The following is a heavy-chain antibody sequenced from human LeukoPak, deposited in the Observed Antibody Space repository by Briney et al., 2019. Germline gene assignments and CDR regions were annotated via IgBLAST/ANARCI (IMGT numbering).Heavy chain of an antibody. D-gene: IGHD2-2*01. V-gene: IGHV3-64D*06. Sequence: GGSLRLSCSASGFTFSSYALHWVRQAPGKGLEYVSAISPNGGSTYYADSVKGRFTISRDNSKNTLYLQMSSLRAEDTAVYYCVRRCSSSSCYADWGQGTLVTVSS. CDR2: ISPNGGST. CDR3: VRRCSSSSCYAD. CDR1: GFTFSSYA. J-gene: IGHJ4*02.